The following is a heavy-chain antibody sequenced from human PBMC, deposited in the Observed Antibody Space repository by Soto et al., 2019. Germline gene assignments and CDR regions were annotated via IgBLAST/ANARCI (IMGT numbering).Heavy chain of an antibody. V-gene: IGHV3-21*01. CDR1: GFAFNEYT. D-gene: IGHD5-12*01. J-gene: IGHJ2*01. CDR2: IGDTGSFI. Sequence: MELVESGGGLVKPGGSLRLSCEASGFAFNEYTIHWLRQPQGRGLDWVSSIGDTGSFIYYADSMKGRITISRDNAKKTVYLQMNHLRVEDTAIYYCARDRGHHAWYFDLWGRGTAVTVSS. CDR3: ARDRGHHAWYFDL.